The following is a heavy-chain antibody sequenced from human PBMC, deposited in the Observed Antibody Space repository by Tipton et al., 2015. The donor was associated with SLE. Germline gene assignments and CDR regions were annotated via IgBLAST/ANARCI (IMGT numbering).Heavy chain of an antibody. V-gene: IGHV4-34*01. CDR2: INHSGST. J-gene: IGHJ3*02. D-gene: IGHD2-15*01. CDR3: ARGKDIVVARDAFDI. Sequence: LRLSCAVYGGSFSGYYWSWIRQPPGKGLEWIGEINHSGSTNYNPSLKSRVTTSVDTSKNQFSLKLSSVTAADTAVYYCARGKDIVVARDAFDIWGQGTMVTVSS. CDR1: GGSFSGYY.